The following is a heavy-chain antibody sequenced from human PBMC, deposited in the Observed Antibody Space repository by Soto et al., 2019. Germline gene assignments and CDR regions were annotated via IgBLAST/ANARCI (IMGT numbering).Heavy chain of an antibody. D-gene: IGHD2-15*01. J-gene: IGHJ5*02. Sequence: SVKVSCKASGGTFSSYTITWVRQAPGQGLEWMGRIIPILDIANYAQKFQGRVTITADKSTSTAYMELSSLRSEDTAVYYCARDGDMGWFDPWGQGTLVTVSS. CDR2: IIPILDIA. CDR3: ARDGDMGWFDP. V-gene: IGHV1-69*04. CDR1: GGTFSSYT.